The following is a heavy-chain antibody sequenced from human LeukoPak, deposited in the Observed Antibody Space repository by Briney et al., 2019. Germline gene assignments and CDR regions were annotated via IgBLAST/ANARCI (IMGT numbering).Heavy chain of an antibody. V-gene: IGHV1-18*01. Sequence: ASVKVSCKASGYTFTSYSISWVRHAPGQGLGWRGWISAYNGNTNYAQKLQGRVTMTTDTSTSTAYMELRSLRSDDTAVYYCARAPAATHYYYYLDVWGKGTTVTVSS. J-gene: IGHJ6*03. CDR3: ARAPAATHYYYYLDV. D-gene: IGHD2-2*01. CDR1: GYTFTSYS. CDR2: ISAYNGNT.